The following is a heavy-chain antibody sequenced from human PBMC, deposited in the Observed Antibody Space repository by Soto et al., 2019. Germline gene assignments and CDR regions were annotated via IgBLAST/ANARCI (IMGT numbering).Heavy chain of an antibody. V-gene: IGHV3-23*01. CDR1: GFTFTNFA. CDR3: AKEGVSLTEHSPFQEPFDI. D-gene: IGHD3-9*01. CDR2: VSGSGGST. Sequence: GGSLRLSCAASGFTFTNFAMSWVRQAPGKGLEWVAGVSGSGGSTYYADSVKGRFTISRDTSKNTLYLEMYSLRADDTAVYYCAKEGVSLTEHSPFQEPFDIWGKGTIVTVSS. J-gene: IGHJ6*03.